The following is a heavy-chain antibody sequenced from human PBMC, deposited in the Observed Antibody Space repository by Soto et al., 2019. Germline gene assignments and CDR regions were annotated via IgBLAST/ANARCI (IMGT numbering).Heavy chain of an antibody. D-gene: IGHD6-13*01. CDR1: GFTFSIYS. V-gene: IGHV3-21*01. Sequence: EVQLVESGGGLVKPGGSLRLSCAASGFTFSIYSMNWVRQAPAKGLEWVSSISTSSDDIYYADSVKGRFTISRDNAKNSLYLQMNSLRAEDTAVYYCARNSGSWPTFGPYYYGMDVWGQGTTVTVSS. CDR2: ISTSSDDI. CDR3: ARNSGSWPTFGPYYYGMDV. J-gene: IGHJ6*02.